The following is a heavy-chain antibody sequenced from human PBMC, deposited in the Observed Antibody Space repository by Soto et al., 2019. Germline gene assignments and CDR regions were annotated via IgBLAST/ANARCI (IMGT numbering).Heavy chain of an antibody. CDR1: DGSRSSYY. V-gene: IGHV4-59*01. J-gene: IGHJ4*02. CDR2: IYYTGST. CDR3: ARPNDSSGYYPLIY. D-gene: IGHD3-22*01. Sequence: PSDTHSITCRLSDGSRSSYYVSWIRKPPGKGLEWIGYIYYTGSTNYNPSLKSRVTISVDTSKNQFSLKLSSVTAADTAVYYCARPNDSSGYYPLIYWGQATPVTVS.